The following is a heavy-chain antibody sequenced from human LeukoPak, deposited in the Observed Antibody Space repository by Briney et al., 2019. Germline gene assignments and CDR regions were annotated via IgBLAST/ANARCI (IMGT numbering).Heavy chain of an antibody. J-gene: IGHJ5*02. CDR2: IYYSGST. D-gene: IGHD3-3*01. CDR1: GGFISSYY. Sequence: SETLSLTCTVSGGFISSYYWSWIRQPPGKGLEWIGYIYYSGSTNYNPSLKSRVTISIATSKNQFSLKLSSVTAADTAVYYCARAPYYDFWSGYGYWFDPWGQGTLVTVSS. CDR3: ARAPYYDFWSGYGYWFDP. V-gene: IGHV4-59*01.